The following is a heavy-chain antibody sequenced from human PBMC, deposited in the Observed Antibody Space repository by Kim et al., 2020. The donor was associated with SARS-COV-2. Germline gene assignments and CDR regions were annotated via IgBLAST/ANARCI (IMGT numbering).Heavy chain of an antibody. Sequence: SETLSLTCAVSGGPISSGDYSWSWIPPPQGQGLVGIGYINHSGSTNHNPTLKSRVTISVDRYKNQFSLKLRSATAADTAVYYCARVPRRGVLYGAFDIWGQGTMVTVSS. V-gene: IGHV4-30-2*01. J-gene: IGHJ3*02. D-gene: IGHD3-10*01. CDR1: GGPISSGDYS. CDR3: ARVPRRGVLYGAFDI. CDR2: INHSGST.